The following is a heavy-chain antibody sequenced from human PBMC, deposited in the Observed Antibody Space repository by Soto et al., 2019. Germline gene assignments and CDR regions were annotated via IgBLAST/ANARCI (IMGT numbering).Heavy chain of an antibody. CDR2: IIDSGGST. CDR3: AKGRSYYYYYGVDV. Sequence: GGSLRLSCAASGFTFSSCAMGWVRQAPGKGLEWVSDIIDSGGSTYYADSVKGRFTISRDNSKSTLYLQMNSLRAEGTALYYCAKGRSYYYYYGVDVWGQGTTDTVSS. V-gene: IGHV3-23*01. CDR1: GFTFSSCA. J-gene: IGHJ6*02.